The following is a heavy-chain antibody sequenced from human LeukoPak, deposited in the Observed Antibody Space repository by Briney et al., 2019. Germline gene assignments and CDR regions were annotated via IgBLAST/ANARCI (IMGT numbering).Heavy chain of an antibody. Sequence: PGGSLRLSCSAPGFNLKTYKMKWVRQGPGEGVEWVSSLCSRRSYIYYADSVKGRFTIPRDNAKNSLYLQMSSLRAEDRAVYYCARSYQQWLVRSAFDIWGQGTMVTVSS. CDR3: ARSYQQWLVRSAFDI. J-gene: IGHJ3*02. D-gene: IGHD6-19*01. CDR1: GFNLKTYK. V-gene: IGHV3-21*06. CDR2: LCSRRSYI.